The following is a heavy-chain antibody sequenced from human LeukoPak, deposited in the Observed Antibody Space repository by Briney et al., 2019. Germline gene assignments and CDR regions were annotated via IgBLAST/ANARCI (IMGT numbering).Heavy chain of an antibody. V-gene: IGHV3-9*01. CDR3: AKAGGSYGYYYGMDV. Sequence: GRSLRLSCAASGFTFDDYAMHWVRQAPGKGLEWVSGISWNSGSIGYADSVKGRLTISRDNAKNSLYLQMNSLRAEDTALYYCAKAGGSYGYYYGMDVWGQGTTVTVSS. D-gene: IGHD1-26*01. CDR1: GFTFDDYA. CDR2: ISWNSGSI. J-gene: IGHJ6*02.